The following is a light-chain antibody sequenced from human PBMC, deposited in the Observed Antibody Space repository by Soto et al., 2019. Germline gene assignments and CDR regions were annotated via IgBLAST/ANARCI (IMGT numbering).Light chain of an antibody. CDR3: QQYNNWPPVT. CDR2: GAS. Sequence: EIVMTQSPATLSVSPGERATLSCRASQSVSSNLAWYQQKFGQAPRLLIYGASTRVAGIPARFSGSGSGTEFTLTISSLQSADLAVYYCQQYNNWPPVTFGQGTRLEIK. J-gene: IGKJ5*01. CDR1: QSVSSN. V-gene: IGKV3-15*01.